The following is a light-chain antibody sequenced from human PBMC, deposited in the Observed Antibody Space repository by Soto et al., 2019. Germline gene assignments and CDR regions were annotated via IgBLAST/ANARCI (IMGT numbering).Light chain of an antibody. CDR1: SSNIGAGYD. CDR3: QSYDSSLSAYV. Sequence: QSVLTPPPSVSGAPGPRVTISCTGSSSNIGAGYDVHWYQQLPGTAPKLLIYGNNNRPSGVPDRFSGSKSGTSVSLAITGLQAEDEADYYCQSYDSSLSAYVFGTGTKVTVL. CDR2: GNN. V-gene: IGLV1-40*01. J-gene: IGLJ1*01.